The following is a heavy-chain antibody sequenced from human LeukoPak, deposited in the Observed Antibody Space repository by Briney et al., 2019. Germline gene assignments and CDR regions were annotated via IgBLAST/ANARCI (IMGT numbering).Heavy chain of an antibody. D-gene: IGHD6-13*01. CDR1: GFTFSDYT. Sequence: PGRSLRLSCAASGFTFSDYTMQWVRQAPGKGLEWVALLPPDGSYQYSADSLKGRFTISRDNFKNALYLQMNSLRLEDTAVYYCARGLHDRSWYGAHWGQGTLLSVSS. V-gene: IGHV3-30*04. J-gene: IGHJ4*02. CDR3: ARGLHDRSWYGAH. CDR2: LPPDGSYQ.